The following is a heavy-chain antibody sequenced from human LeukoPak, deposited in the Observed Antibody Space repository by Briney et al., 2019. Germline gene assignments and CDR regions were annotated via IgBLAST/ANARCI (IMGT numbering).Heavy chain of an antibody. J-gene: IGHJ5*02. CDR2: IIAILDTA. CDR1: GGSFSDYS. D-gene: IGHD5-12*01. V-gene: IGHV1-69*08. Sequence: SVKVSCKASGGSFSDYSISWVRQAPGQGLEWMGRIIAILDTAHYAQKFQGRFTVTADKSTTTVYMELSSLRSDDTAVYYCVRSGYDYDWFDPWGQGTLVTVSS. CDR3: VRSGYDYDWFDP.